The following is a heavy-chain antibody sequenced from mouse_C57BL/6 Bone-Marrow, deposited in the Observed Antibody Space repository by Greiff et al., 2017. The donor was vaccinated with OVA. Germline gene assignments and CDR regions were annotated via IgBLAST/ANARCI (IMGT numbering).Heavy chain of an antibody. CDR2: IRSKSSNYAT. Sequence: EVMLVESGGGLVQPKGSLKLSCAASGFTFNTYAMHWVRQAPGKGLEWVARIRSKSSNYATYYADSVKDRFTISRDDSQSMLYLQMNNLKTEDTAMYYCGRGGSSFYYFDYWGQGTTLTVSS. V-gene: IGHV10-3*01. CDR3: GRGGSSFYYFDY. J-gene: IGHJ2*01. CDR1: GFTFNTYA. D-gene: IGHD1-1*01.